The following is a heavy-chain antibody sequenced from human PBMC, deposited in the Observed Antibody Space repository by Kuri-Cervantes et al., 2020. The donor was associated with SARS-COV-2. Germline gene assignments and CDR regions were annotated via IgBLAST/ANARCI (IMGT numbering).Heavy chain of an antibody. V-gene: IGHV1-18*01. CDR2: ISAYNGNT. D-gene: IGHD3-3*01. J-gene: IGHJ3*02. CDR3: ARSIFGGSRDAFDI. Sequence: GGSLRFSCKASGYTFTSYGISWVRQAPGQGLEWMGWISAYNGNTNYAQKLQGRVTMTTDTSTSTAYMELRSLRSDDTAVYYCARSIFGGSRDAFDIWGQGTMVTVSS. CDR1: GYTFTSYG.